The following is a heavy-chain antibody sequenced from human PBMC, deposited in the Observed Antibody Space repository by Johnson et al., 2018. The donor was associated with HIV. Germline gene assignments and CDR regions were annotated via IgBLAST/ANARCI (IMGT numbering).Heavy chain of an antibody. J-gene: IGHJ3*02. CDR2: IYSGGST. D-gene: IGHD1-26*01. CDR3: ARPIARGASNI. CDR1: GFTFRDYY. Sequence: EVQLVESGGGLVKPGGSLRLSCAASGFTFRDYYMSWIRQAPGKGLEWVSVIYSGGSTYYADSVKGRFTISRDNSKNTLYLQMNSLRAEDTAVYYCARPIARGASNIWGQGTMVTVSS. V-gene: IGHV3-66*02.